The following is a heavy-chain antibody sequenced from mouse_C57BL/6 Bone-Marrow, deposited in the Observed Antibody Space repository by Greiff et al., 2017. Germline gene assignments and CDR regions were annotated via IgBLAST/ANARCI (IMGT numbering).Heavy chain of an antibody. CDR1: GYTFTNYW. CDR2: IYPGGGYT. V-gene: IGHV1-63*01. D-gene: IGHD2-14*01. J-gene: IGHJ4*01. CDR3: ERIGSYRGHYAGDY. Sequence: QVQLQQSGAELVRPGTSVKMSCKASGYTFTNYWIGWAKQRPGHGLEWIGDIYPGGGYTNYNEKFKGKATLTVDKSSSTAYMQLSSLTSEDSAIYDCERIGSYRGHYAGDYWGQGTSVTVSS.